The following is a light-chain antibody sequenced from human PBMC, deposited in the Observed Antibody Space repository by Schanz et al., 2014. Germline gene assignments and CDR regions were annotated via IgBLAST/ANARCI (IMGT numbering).Light chain of an antibody. J-gene: IGLJ3*02. Sequence: QSALTQPASVSGSPGQSITISCTGTRSDVGTYNPVSWYQQHPGKAPKLMIFAGSNRPSGVPNRFSGSKSGNSASLAITGLQADDEAYYHCQSFDSTLNLCVFGGGTKLTVL. V-gene: IGLV2-14*02. CDR1: RSDVGTYNP. CDR3: QSFDSTLNLCV. CDR2: AGS.